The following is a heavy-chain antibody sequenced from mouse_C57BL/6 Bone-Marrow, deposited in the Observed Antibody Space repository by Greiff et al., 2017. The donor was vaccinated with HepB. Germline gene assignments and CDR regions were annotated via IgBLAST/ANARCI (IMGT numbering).Heavy chain of an antibody. V-gene: IGHV1-50*01. D-gene: IGHD2-2*01. CDR3: ARWGGLRRNYYAVDY. Sequence: QVQLQQPGAELVKPGASVKLSCKASGYTFTSYWMQWVKQRPGQGLEWIGEIDPSDSYTNYKQKFKGKATLTVDTSSSTAYMQLSSLTSEDSAVSCCARWGGLRRNYYAVDYWGQGTSVTVSS. CDR1: GYTFTSYW. J-gene: IGHJ4*01. CDR2: IDPSDSYT.